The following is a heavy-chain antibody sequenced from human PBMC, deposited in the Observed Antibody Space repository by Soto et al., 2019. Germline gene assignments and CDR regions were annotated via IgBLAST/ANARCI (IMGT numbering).Heavy chain of an antibody. CDR3: AKPSGWYSAFDI. CDR1: GFTFSTYA. CDR2: ISGSGGNT. D-gene: IGHD6-19*01. V-gene: IGHV3-23*01. Sequence: QPGGSLRLSCAASGFTFSTYAMNWVRQAPGKGLEWVSTISGSGGNTYYADSVKGRFTISRDNSKNTLYLQMNSLRAEDTAVYYCAKPSGWYSAFDIWGQGTMVTVSS. J-gene: IGHJ3*02.